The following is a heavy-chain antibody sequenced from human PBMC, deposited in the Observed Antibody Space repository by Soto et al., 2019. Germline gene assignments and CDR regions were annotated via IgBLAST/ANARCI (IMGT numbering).Heavy chain of an antibody. CDR2: IIPIFGTT. CDR3: ARLHSHGTYGMDV. J-gene: IGHJ6*02. V-gene: IGHV1-69*13. D-gene: IGHD5-18*01. Sequence: ASVKVSCKASGGSFTYTLSWVRQAPGQGLEWMGGIIPIFGTTNYAQKFQGRVTITADESTKTAYMELSNLRSEDTAVYYCARLHSHGTYGMDVWGQGTTVTV. CDR1: GGSFTYT.